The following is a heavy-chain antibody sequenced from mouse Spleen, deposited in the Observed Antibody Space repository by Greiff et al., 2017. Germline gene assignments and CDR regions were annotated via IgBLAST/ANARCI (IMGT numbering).Heavy chain of an antibody. CDR3: ARYGSGFPY. V-gene: IGHV1-54*01. CDR2: INPGSGDT. D-gene: IGHD1-1*02. Sequence: QVQLQQSGAELVRPGTSVKVSCKASGYAFTNYLIEWIKQRPGQGLEWIGVINPGSGDTNYNENFKGKATLTADKSSSTSYMQLTSLTSEDSAVYFCARYGSGFPYWGQGTLVTVSA. J-gene: IGHJ3*01. CDR1: GYAFTNYL.